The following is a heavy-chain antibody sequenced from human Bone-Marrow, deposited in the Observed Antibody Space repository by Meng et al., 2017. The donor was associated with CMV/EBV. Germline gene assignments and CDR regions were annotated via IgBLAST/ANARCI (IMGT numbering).Heavy chain of an antibody. Sequence: GGSLRLSCAASGFTFSSFWMSWVRQAPGKGLEWVANIKQDGSEKYYVDSVKGRFTISRDNAKNSLYLQMNSLRAEDTAVYYCAKDYRSGYDSTLDDWGQGTLVTVSS. J-gene: IGHJ4*02. CDR1: GFTFSSFW. D-gene: IGHD5-12*01. V-gene: IGHV3-7*01. CDR3: AKDYRSGYDSTLDD. CDR2: IKQDGSEK.